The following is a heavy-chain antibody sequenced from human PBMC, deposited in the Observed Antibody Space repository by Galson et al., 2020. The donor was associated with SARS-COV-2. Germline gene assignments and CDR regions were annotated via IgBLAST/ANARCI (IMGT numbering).Heavy chain of an antibody. D-gene: IGHD6-13*01. CDR3: GYGYSSSWYMG. CDR2: IYHSGST. CDR1: GYSISSGYY. Sequence: SETLSLTCTVSGYSISSGYYWGWIRQPPGKGLAWIGSIYHSGSTYYNPSLKSRVTISVDTSKNQFSLKLSSVTAADTAVYYCGYGYSSSWYMGWGQGTLVTVSS. V-gene: IGHV4-38-2*02. J-gene: IGHJ4*02.